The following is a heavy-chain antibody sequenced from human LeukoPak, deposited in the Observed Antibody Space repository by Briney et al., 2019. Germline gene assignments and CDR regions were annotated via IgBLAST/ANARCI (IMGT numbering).Heavy chain of an antibody. CDR2: IYYSGST. CDR1: GGSISSGGYY. Sequence: SETLSLTCTVSGGSISSGGYYWSWIRQHPGKGLEWIGYIYYSGSTYYNPSLKSRVTISVDTSKNQFSLKLSSVTAADTAVYYCARVAEVGFALDYWGQGTLVTVSS. J-gene: IGHJ4*02. CDR3: ARVAEVGFALDY. V-gene: IGHV4-31*03. D-gene: IGHD1-26*01.